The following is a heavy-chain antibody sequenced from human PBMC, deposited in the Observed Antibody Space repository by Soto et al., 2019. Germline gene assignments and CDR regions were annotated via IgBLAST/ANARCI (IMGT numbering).Heavy chain of an antibody. D-gene: IGHD3-22*01. CDR2: IIPIFGTA. CDR3: ARSPFEAFYDSSGDWYFDL. J-gene: IGHJ2*01. V-gene: IGHV1-69*06. CDR1: GGTFSSYA. Sequence: GASVKVSCKASGGTFSSYAISWVRQAPGQGLEWMGGIIPIFGTANYAQKFQGRVTITADKSTSTAYMELSSLRSEDTAAYYCARSPFEAFYDSSGDWYFDLWGRGTLVTVSS.